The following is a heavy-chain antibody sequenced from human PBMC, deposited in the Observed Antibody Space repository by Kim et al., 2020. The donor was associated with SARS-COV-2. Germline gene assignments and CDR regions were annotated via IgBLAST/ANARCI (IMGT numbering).Heavy chain of an antibody. D-gene: IGHD6-13*01. V-gene: IGHV1-69*01. J-gene: IGHJ3*02. Sequence: FQGRVTITADESTSTAYMELSSLRSEDTAVYYCARGAPRPAIAAAGAFDIWGQGTMVTVSS. CDR3: ARGAPRPAIAAAGAFDI.